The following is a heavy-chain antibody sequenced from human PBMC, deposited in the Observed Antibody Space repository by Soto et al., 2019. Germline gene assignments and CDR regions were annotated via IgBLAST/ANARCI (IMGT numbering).Heavy chain of an antibody. CDR2: IDSDGIAT. CDR1: GFTFSNFR. V-gene: IGHV3-74*01. D-gene: IGHD1-26*01. J-gene: IGHJ4*02. CDR3: ARSPYSGTYHYYFDY. Sequence: GGALRISFVGFGFTFSNFRMHWVPQAPRKGLVWVSRIDSDGIATNYADSVQGRFTISRDNAKNTLYLQMNRLRAEDTALYYCARSPYSGTYHYYFDYWGQGALVTVSS.